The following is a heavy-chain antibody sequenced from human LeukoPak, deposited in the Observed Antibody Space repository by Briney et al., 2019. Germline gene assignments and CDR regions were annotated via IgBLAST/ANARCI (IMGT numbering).Heavy chain of an antibody. Sequence: GGSLRLSCAASGFTFSSYGMHWVRQAPGKGLEWVAVISYDGSNKYYADSVKGRFTISRDNSKNTLYLQMNSLRAEDTAVYYCARHRSSWLIDYWGQGTLVTVSS. D-gene: IGHD6-6*01. CDR3: ARHRSSWLIDY. CDR1: GFTFSSYG. CDR2: ISYDGSNK. V-gene: IGHV3-30*03. J-gene: IGHJ4*02.